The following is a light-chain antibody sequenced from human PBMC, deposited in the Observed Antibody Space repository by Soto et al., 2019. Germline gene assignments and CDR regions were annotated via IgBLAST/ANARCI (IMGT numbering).Light chain of an antibody. V-gene: IGKV1-39*01. CDR3: QQSYSSRWS. CDR1: QSISSY. J-gene: IGKJ1*01. CDR2: AAS. Sequence: DIQMTQSPSSLSASVGDRVTITCRASQSISSYLSWYQQKPGKAPKLLIYAASSLQSAVLSRFSGSGSGTDFTLTISSLQPEDFATYDGQQSYSSRWSFGHGTKVEIK.